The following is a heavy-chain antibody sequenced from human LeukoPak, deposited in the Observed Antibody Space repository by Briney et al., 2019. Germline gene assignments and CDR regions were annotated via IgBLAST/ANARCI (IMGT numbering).Heavy chain of an antibody. CDR2: IIPIFGTA. D-gene: IGHD3-3*01. V-gene: IGHV1-69*01. J-gene: IGHJ6*03. CDR3: ARDGSYYDFWSGYYRTPLYYYYYYMDV. Sequence: SVKDSCKASGGTFSSYAISWVRQAPGQGLEWMGGIIPIFGTANYAQKFQGRVTITADESTSTAYMELSSLRSEDTAVYYCARDGSYYDFWSGYYRTPLYYYYYYMDVWGKGTTVTVSS. CDR1: GGTFSSYA.